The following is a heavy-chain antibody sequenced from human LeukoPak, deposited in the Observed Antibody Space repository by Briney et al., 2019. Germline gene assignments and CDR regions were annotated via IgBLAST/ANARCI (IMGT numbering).Heavy chain of an antibody. CDR2: VSGSGDRM. J-gene: IGHJ4*02. D-gene: IGHD6-13*01. Sequence: PGGSLRLSCAVSGFTLTIHGVSWVRQAPGKGLEWVATVSGSGDRMYHADSVKGRFTISRDNSKNTIYLQMNSLRAEDTALYYCAKAAAAPGFDFWGQGTLVTVSS. CDR3: AKAAAAPGFDF. CDR1: GFTLTIHG. V-gene: IGHV3-23*01.